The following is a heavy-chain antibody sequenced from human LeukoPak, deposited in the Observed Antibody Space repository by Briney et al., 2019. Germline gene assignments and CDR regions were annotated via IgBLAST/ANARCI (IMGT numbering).Heavy chain of an antibody. CDR1: GYSFTSYW. CDR2: IYPVDSDT. V-gene: IGHV5-51*01. Sequence: GESLKISCKGSGYSFTSYWIGWVRRMPGKGREWMGIIYPVDSDTRYDPSFQGPVTISADKSIITAYLQWSSLKASDTAMYYCARLIKAGVLVITTYYNWFDPWGQGTLVTVSS. J-gene: IGHJ5*02. D-gene: IGHD3-22*01. CDR3: ARLIKAGVLVITTYYNWFDP.